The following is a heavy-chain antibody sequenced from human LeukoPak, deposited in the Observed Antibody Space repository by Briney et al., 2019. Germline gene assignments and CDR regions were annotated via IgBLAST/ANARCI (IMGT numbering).Heavy chain of an antibody. CDR3: ARHKRGQWLVPKNWFDP. Sequence: SETLSLTCTVSGGSISSSSYYWGWIRQPPGKGLEWIGSIYYSGSTYYNPSLKSRVTISVDTSKNQFSLKLSSVTAADTAVYYCARHKRGQWLVPKNWFDPWGQGTLVTVSS. CDR2: IYYSGST. D-gene: IGHD6-19*01. V-gene: IGHV4-39*01. CDR1: GGSISSSSYY. J-gene: IGHJ5*02.